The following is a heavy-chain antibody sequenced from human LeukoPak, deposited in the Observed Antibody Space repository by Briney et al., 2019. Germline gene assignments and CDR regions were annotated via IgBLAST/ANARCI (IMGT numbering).Heavy chain of an antibody. J-gene: IGHJ6*03. CDR2: ISSSGSTI. V-gene: IGHV3-48*03. D-gene: IGHD6-13*01. CDR3: ARAGYSSSWYYYYYYMDV. Sequence: GGSLRLSGAAAGFTFSSYEMNGVRQARGGGLGGVSYISSSGSTIYYADSVKGRFTISRDNAKNSLYLQMNSLRAEDTALYYCARAGYSSSWYYYYYYMDVWGKGTTVTVSS. CDR1: GFTFSSYE.